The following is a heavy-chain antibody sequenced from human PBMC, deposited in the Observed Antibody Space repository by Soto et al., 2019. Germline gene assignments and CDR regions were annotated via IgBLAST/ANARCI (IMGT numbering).Heavy chain of an antibody. D-gene: IGHD6-19*01. CDR1: GFTFGSYS. V-gene: IGHV3-48*02. CDR2: ISSSSSTI. J-gene: IGHJ2*01. CDR3: ARDIAVADSRPGLYWYFDL. Sequence: EVQLVESGGGLVQPGGSLRLSCAASGFTFGSYSMNWVRQAPGKGLEWVSYISSSSSTIYYADSVKGRFTISRDNAKNSLYLQMNSLRDEDTAVYYCARDIAVADSRPGLYWYFDLWGRGTLVTVSS.